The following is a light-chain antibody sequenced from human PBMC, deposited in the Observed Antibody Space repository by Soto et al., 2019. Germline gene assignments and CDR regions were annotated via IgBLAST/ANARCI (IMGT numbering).Light chain of an antibody. V-gene: IGKV1-5*01. CDR1: QCISSW. CDR3: QQYNSYPWT. Sequence: DMQMTQSHSTLLASVGDRVTITCRASQCISSWLAWYQQKPGKAPKLLIYDASSLESGVPSRFSGSGSGTEVTLTFSSLQPDDFATYYCQQYNSYPWTFGQGTKVEIK. CDR2: DAS. J-gene: IGKJ1*01.